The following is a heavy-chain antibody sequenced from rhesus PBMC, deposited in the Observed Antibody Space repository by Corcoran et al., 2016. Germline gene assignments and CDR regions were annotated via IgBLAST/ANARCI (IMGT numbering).Heavy chain of an antibody. CDR2: IYGNRTTT. D-gene: IGHD3-34*01. Sequence: QVQLQASGPGLVKPSETLSLTCAVSGGSINDGFFWNWIRQPPGKGLEWVGNIYGNRTTTDHNPSRNSRSTISKDTSKSQFFLTLTAVTAADTAVYFCARVKYNSLDIWGRGVLVTVSS. V-gene: IGHV4S9*01. CDR1: GGSINDGFF. CDR3: ARVKYNSLDI. J-gene: IGHJ5-2*02.